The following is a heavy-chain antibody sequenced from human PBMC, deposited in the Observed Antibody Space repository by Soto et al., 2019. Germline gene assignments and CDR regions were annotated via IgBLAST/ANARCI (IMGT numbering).Heavy chain of an antibody. Sequence: QVQLVQSGAEVKKPGASVKVSCKASGYTFASYAISWMRQPPGQGLEWMGWISAYNGNTNYAQKLQARVTMNTETSTSTAYMEPRSLRSDDTAVYYGARDPPPPDYWGQGTLVTVSS. CDR3: ARDPPPPDY. CDR2: ISAYNGNT. CDR1: GYTFASYA. V-gene: IGHV1-18*01. J-gene: IGHJ4*02.